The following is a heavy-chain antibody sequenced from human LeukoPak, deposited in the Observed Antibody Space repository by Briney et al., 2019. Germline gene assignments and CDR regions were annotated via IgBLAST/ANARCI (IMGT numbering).Heavy chain of an antibody. Sequence: PGRSLRLSCAASGFTFSSYGMHWARQAPGKGLEWVAVIWYDGSNKYYADSVKGRFTISRDYSKNTLYLQMNSLRAEDTAVYYCAREQEEWELLYYFDYWGQGTLVTVSS. V-gene: IGHV3-33*01. D-gene: IGHD1-26*01. CDR1: GFTFSSYG. CDR2: IWYDGSNK. CDR3: AREQEEWELLYYFDY. J-gene: IGHJ4*02.